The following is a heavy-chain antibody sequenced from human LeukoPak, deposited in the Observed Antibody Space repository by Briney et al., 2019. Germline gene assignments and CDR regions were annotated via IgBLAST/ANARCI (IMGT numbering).Heavy chain of an antibody. D-gene: IGHD6-13*01. CDR3: ARGHSSPLYNWFDP. J-gene: IGHJ5*02. CDR2: FSAYNGNT. CDR1: GYTFTSYG. V-gene: IGHV1-18*01. Sequence: ASVKVSCKASGYTFTSYGISWVRQAPGQGLEWMGWFSAYNGNTNYAQKLQGRVTMTTDTSTSTAYMELRSLRSDDTAVYYCARGHSSPLYNWFDPWGQGTLVTVSS.